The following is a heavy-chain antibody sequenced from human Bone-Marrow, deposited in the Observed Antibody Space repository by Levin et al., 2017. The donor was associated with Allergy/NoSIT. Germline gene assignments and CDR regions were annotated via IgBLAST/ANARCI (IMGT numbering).Heavy chain of an antibody. D-gene: IGHD5-18*01. CDR3: ARDNRRGYSYGPYYFDY. J-gene: IGHJ4*02. V-gene: IGHV3-30*04. Sequence: GGSLRLSCAASGFTFSSYAMHWVRQAPGKGLEWVAVISYDGSNKYYADSVKGRFTISRDNSKNTLYLQMNSLRAEDTAVYYCARDNRRGYSYGPYYFDYWGQGTLVTVSS. CDR2: ISYDGSNK. CDR1: GFTFSSYA.